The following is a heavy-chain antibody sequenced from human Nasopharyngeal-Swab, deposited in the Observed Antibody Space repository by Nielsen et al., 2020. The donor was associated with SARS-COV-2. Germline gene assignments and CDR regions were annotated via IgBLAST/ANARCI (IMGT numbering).Heavy chain of an antibody. V-gene: IGHV3-20*04. D-gene: IGHD6-19*01. Sequence: GGSLRLSCAASGFTFDDYGMSWVRQAPGKGLEWVSGINWNGGSTGYADSVKGRFTISRDNAKNSLYLQMNSLRAEDTAVYYCARDPGTSSGWYGGGGSNFDYWGQGTLVTVSS. CDR1: GFTFDDYG. CDR3: ARDPGTSSGWYGGGGSNFDY. J-gene: IGHJ4*02. CDR2: INWNGGST.